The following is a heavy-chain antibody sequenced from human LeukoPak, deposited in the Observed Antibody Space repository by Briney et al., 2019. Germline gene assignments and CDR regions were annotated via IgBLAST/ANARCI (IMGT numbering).Heavy chain of an antibody. CDR1: GGSISSYY. V-gene: IGHV4-59*12. CDR2: IYYSGST. Sequence: PSETLSLTCTVSGGSISSYYWSWIRQPPGKGLEWIGYIYYSGSTYYNPSLKSRVTMSVDTSKNQFTLKLSSVTAADTAVYYCARDLRGFNWFDPWGQGTLVTVSS. J-gene: IGHJ5*02. D-gene: IGHD3-16*01. CDR3: ARDLRGFNWFDP.